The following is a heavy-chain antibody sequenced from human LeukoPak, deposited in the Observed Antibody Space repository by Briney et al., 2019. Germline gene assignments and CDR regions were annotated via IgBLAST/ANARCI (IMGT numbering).Heavy chain of an antibody. D-gene: IGHD3-10*01. CDR1: GFTFSSYE. J-gene: IGHJ4*02. CDR3: ARETAVSGGIFFDY. CDR2: ISSTSSSI. Sequence: GGSLRLSCAASGFTFSSYEMNWVRQAPGKGLEWVSFISSTSSSIYYAESVRGRFTISRDSAKNTLYLQMNSLRAEDTAVYYCARETAVSGGIFFDYWGQGALITVSS. V-gene: IGHV3-48*03.